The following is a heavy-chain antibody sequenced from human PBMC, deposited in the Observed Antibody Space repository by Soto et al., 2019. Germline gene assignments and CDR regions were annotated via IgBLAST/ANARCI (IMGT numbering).Heavy chain of an antibody. CDR3: ARRAGAIAAAGTVY. D-gene: IGHD6-13*01. J-gene: IGHJ4*02. CDR1: GGSISSSNW. Sequence: SETLSLTCAVSGGSISSSNWWSWVRQPPGKGLEWIGEIYHSGSTNYNPSLKSRVTISVDKSKNQFSLKLSSVTAADTAVYYCARRAGAIAAAGTVYWGQGTLVTVSS. CDR2: IYHSGST. V-gene: IGHV4-4*02.